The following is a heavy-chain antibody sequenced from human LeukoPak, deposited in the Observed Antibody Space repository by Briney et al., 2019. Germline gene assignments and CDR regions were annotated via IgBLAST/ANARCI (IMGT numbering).Heavy chain of an antibody. CDR2: IYTRGST. CDR3: ARDRVVVPAAMANNWFDP. V-gene: IGHV4-61*02. CDR1: GCSISSGRYY. Sequence: PSQTLSLTCIVTGCSISSGRYYWSWLRHPAGKALVWLGRIYTRGSTNYNPSLESRVTIPVDTSKNLYTLKLSSVTAADTAVYYCARDRVVVPAAMANNWFDPWGQGTLVTVSS. D-gene: IGHD2-2*01. J-gene: IGHJ5*02.